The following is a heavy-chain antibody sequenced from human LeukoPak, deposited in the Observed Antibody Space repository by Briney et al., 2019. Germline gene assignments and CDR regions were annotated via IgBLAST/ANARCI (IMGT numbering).Heavy chain of an antibody. Sequence: PGGSLRLSCTASGFTFGDYSMSWVRQAPGKGLEWVGNIKEDESDKFYVDSVKGRFTMSRDNAKKSLYLQMTSLRAEDTAVYYCVRDATRGGDFDYWGQGTLVTVSS. D-gene: IGHD3-10*01. CDR1: GFTFGDYS. J-gene: IGHJ4*02. V-gene: IGHV3-7*04. CDR2: IKEDESDK. CDR3: VRDATRGGDFDY.